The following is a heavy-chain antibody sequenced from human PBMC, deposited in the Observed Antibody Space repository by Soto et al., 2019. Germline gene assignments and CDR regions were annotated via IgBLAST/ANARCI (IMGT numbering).Heavy chain of an antibody. CDR1: GGTINSGAFF. V-gene: IGHV4-30-4*01. J-gene: IGHJ4*02. CDR2: IVDTGST. Sequence: SETLSLTCSVSGGTINSGAFFWSWIPPPPGQGLEWIGSIVDTGSTYYSPSLESRAAMSMNTYKNLFSQRVRSLTAAATAEYFCASVKTMLNRHYYFDYWGQGTPVTVSS. D-gene: IGHD3-10*02. CDR3: ASVKTMLNRHYYFDY.